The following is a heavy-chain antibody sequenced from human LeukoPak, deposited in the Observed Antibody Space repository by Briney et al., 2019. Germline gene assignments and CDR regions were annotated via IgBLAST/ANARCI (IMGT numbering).Heavy chain of an antibody. D-gene: IGHD2-2*01. Sequence: GGSLRLSCAASGFTFGSFGMHWVRQAPGRGLEWVTFIRYDGSNKYYADSVKGRFTISRDNSENTLYLHMNSLRAEDTAVYYCAKVPADPSEPLPPHAFDIWGQGTMVTVSS. CDR2: IRYDGSNK. CDR3: AKVPADPSEPLPPHAFDI. V-gene: IGHV3-30*02. CDR1: GFTFGSFG. J-gene: IGHJ3*02.